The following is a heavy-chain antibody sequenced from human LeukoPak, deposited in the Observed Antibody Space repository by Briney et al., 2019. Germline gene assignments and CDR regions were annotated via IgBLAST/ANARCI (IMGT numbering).Heavy chain of an antibody. CDR3: ARDREAGQGLDDY. CDR1: GFTFGSYS. Sequence: GGSLRLSCAASGFTFGSYSMNWARQAPGQGLEWVSSISGTSTYIYYADSVRGRFTIYRDNAKNSLYLQMNSLRAEDTAVYYCARDREAGQGLDDYWGQGTLVTVSP. CDR2: ISGTSTYI. D-gene: IGHD6-19*01. J-gene: IGHJ4*02. V-gene: IGHV3-21*01.